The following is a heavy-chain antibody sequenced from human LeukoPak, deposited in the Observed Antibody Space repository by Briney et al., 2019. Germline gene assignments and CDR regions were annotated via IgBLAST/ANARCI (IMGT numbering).Heavy chain of an antibody. Sequence: PGGSLRLSCAASVFTFDHYGMSWVRPAPGKGLEWVSGINWNGDSTGYADSVKGRFTISRDNAKHSLYLQMNSLRDEDTALYYCARGTLKAAATDFDYWGQGTLVTVSS. D-gene: IGHD6-13*01. V-gene: IGHV3-20*04. CDR2: INWNGDST. CDR3: ARGTLKAAATDFDY. J-gene: IGHJ4*02. CDR1: VFTFDHYG.